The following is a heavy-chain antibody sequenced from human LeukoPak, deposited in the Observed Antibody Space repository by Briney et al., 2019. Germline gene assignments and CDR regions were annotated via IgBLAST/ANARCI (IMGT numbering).Heavy chain of an antibody. D-gene: IGHD4-23*01. CDR3: ARGRPHGNDY. V-gene: IGHV3-74*01. CDR2: IASDGSST. Sequence: PGGSLRLSCAASGFTVSSNYMNWVRQARGKGLVWVSRIASDGSSTTYADSVKGRFSISRDNAKNTLYLQMNSLRVEDTAVYYCARGRPHGNDYWGQGTLATVSS. CDR1: GFTVSSNY. J-gene: IGHJ4*02.